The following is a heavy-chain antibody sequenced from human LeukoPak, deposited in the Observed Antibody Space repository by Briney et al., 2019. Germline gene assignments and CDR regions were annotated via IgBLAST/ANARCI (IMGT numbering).Heavy chain of an antibody. D-gene: IGHD6-19*01. Sequence: PSETVSLTCTVSGDSISGYYWNWIRQPAGKGLEWIGRMYSTGSTNYSPSLKSRVTMSADTSKNQFSLKLRSVTPADTAVYYCARDRGSGWHLDYWGQGTLVTVSS. J-gene: IGHJ4*02. CDR2: MYSTGST. CDR1: GDSISGYY. V-gene: IGHV4-4*07. CDR3: ARDRGSGWHLDY.